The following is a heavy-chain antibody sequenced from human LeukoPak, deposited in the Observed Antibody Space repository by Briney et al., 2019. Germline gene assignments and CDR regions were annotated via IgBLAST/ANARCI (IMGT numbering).Heavy chain of an antibody. CDR2: INAGNGNT. J-gene: IGHJ4*02. D-gene: IGHD3-9*01. Sequence: ASVKVSCKASGYTFTSYAMHWVRQAPGQRLEWMGWINAGNGNTKYSQKFQGRVTITRDTSASTAYMELSSLRSEDTAVYYCARDRERGLRYFDWFSDYWGQGTLVTVSS. V-gene: IGHV1-3*01. CDR1: GYTFTSYA. CDR3: ARDRERGLRYFDWFSDY.